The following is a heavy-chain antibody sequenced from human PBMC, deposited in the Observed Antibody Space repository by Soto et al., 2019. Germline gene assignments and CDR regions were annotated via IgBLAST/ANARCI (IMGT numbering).Heavy chain of an antibody. CDR3: ARDDEGGSDCDLGY. D-gene: IGHD1-26*01. CDR2: ILSDGSNK. Sequence: QVQLVESGGGVVQPGRSLRLSCAVSGFTLSSHAMHWVCQAPGKGLEWVALILSDGSNKYYADSVKGRFTTSRDNSKNTMHLQMNSLSVEDTAVYYCARDDEGGSDCDLGYWGQGALVTVSS. CDR1: GFTLSSHA. J-gene: IGHJ4*02. V-gene: IGHV3-30-3*01.